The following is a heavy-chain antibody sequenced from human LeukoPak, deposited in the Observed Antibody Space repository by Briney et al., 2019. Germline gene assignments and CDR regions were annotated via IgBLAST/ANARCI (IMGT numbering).Heavy chain of an antibody. CDR2: INHSGST. D-gene: IGHD6-13*01. V-gene: IGHV4-34*01. J-gene: IGHJ6*03. CDR1: GGSFSGYY. CDR3: ASIISGYSSSWYYYYYYMDV. Sequence: SETLSLTCAVYGGSFSGYYWGWIRQPPGKGLEWIGEINHSGSTNYNPSLKSRVTISVDTSKNQFSLKLSSVTAADTAVYYCASIISGYSSSWYYYYYYMDVWGKGTTVTVSS.